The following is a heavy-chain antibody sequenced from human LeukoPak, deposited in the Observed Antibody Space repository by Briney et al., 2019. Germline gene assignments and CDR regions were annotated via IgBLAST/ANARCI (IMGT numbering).Heavy chain of an antibody. CDR2: IYPGDSDT. CDR3: ARAFDFWSGYSNWFDP. J-gene: IGHJ5*02. D-gene: IGHD3-3*01. V-gene: IGHV5-51*01. CDR1: GYSLTSYW. Sequence: GESLKISCKGSGYSLTSYWIGWVRQMPGKGLEWLGIIYPGDSDTRYSPSFQGQVTISADKSISTAYLQWSSLKASDTAMYYCARAFDFWSGYSNWFDPWGQGTLVTVSS.